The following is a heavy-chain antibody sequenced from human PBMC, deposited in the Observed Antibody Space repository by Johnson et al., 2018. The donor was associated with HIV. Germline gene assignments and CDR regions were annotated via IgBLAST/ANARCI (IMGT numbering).Heavy chain of an antibody. V-gene: IGHV3-30*02. D-gene: IGHD1-1*01. CDR2: IRYDGSNK. J-gene: IGHJ3*02. CDR1: GFTFSSYG. CDR3: ARDLGPGDDAFDI. Sequence: VQLMESGGGVVQPGGSLRLSCAASGFTFSSYGMHWVRQAPGKGLEWVAFIRYDGSNKYYVDSVKGRFTISRDTAKNSLYLQMNSLRAEDTAVYYCARDLGPGDDAFDIWGQGTMVTVSS.